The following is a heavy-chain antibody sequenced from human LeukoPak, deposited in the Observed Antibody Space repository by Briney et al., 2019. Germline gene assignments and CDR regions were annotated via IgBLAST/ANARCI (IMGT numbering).Heavy chain of an antibody. J-gene: IGHJ3*02. CDR1: GYTFTSYW. Sequence: GESLKISCKGSGYTFTSYWIAWVRHVPGQGLEWMGIIYPGDSDTRYSPSFQGQVTMSADKSISTAYLQWGSLKASDTAMYYCARDGISGAFDIWGQGTMVTVSS. V-gene: IGHV5-51*01. CDR3: ARDGISGAFDI. CDR2: IYPGDSDT. D-gene: IGHD3-9*01.